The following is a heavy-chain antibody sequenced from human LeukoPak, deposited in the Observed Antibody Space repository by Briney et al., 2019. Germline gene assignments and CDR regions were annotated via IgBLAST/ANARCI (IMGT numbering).Heavy chain of an antibody. V-gene: IGHV1-69*13. D-gene: IGHD2-2*01. CDR1: GGTFSSYA. CDR3: ARASTDIVVVPAQRNDAFDI. Sequence: SVKVSCKASGGTFSSYAISWVRQAPGQGLEWMGGIIPIFGTANYAQKFQGRVTITADESTSTAYMELSSLRSEDTAVYYCARASTDIVVVPAQRNDAFDIWGQGTMVTVSS. J-gene: IGHJ3*02. CDR2: IIPIFGTA.